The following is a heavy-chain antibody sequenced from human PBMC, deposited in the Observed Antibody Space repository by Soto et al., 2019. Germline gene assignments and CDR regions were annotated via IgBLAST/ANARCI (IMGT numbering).Heavy chain of an antibody. D-gene: IGHD2-2*01. V-gene: IGHV1-69*01. CDR1: GGTFSSYA. CDR3: ARSQGSSTSLEIYYYYYYGMDV. J-gene: IGHJ6*02. CDR2: IIPISDTT. Sequence: QVQLVQSGAGVKKPGSSVKVSCTASGGTFSSYAISWVRQAPGQGLEWMGGIIPISDTTNYAQKFQGRVTITADESTSTAYMELSSLRSEDTAVYYCARSQGSSTSLEIYYYYYYGMDVWGQGTTVTVSS.